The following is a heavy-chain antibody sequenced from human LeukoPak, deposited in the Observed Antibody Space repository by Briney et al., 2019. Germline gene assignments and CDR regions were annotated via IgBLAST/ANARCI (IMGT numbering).Heavy chain of an antibody. CDR2: INHSGGA. CDR1: GGSFSGHY. V-gene: IGHV4-34*01. J-gene: IGHJ6*03. CDR3: ARYGTYYYYYYMDV. Sequence: PSETLSLTCAVYGGSFSGHYWSWIRQPPGKGLEWIGEINHSGGANYNPFLKSRVTMSVDTSKNQFSLNLTSVTAADTAVYYCARYGTYYYYYYMDVWGKGTTVTVSS. D-gene: IGHD4-17*01.